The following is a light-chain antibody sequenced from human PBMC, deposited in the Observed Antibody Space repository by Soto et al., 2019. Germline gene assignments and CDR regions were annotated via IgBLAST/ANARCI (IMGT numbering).Light chain of an antibody. CDR2: DTS. J-gene: IGKJ4*01. CDR1: QSVDIY. V-gene: IGKV3-15*01. CDR3: QQYQDSPPIT. Sequence: EIVMTQSPASLSVYPGERATLSCRASQSVDIYLAWYQQRPGQAPRLLIYDTSIRAPGIPATFSGSASGTEFTLSISSLQSEDVAVYYCQQYQDSPPITFGGGTKVQIK.